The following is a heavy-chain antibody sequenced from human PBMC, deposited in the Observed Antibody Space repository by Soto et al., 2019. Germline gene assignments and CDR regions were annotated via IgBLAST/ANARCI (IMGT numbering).Heavy chain of an antibody. CDR1: GITVYNNY. CDR3: ARDVGV. J-gene: IGHJ6*04. V-gene: IGHV3-66*01. CDR2: IYSGGST. Sequence: EVQLVESGGGLVQRGWSLRLSCAASGITVYNNYMSWVRQAPGKGLEWVSVIYSGGSTSYADSVKGRFTISRDGSKNTVYLQMNSLRAEDTAVYYCARDVGVWGRGTTVTVSS.